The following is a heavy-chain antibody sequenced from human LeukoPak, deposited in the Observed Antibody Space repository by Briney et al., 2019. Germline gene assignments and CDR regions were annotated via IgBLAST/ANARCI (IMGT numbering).Heavy chain of an antibody. D-gene: IGHD6-19*01. V-gene: IGHV3-21*01. Sequence: GGSLRLSCAASGFTFSGYSMHWVRQAPGKGLEWVSCISTSSSYIYYADSVKGRFTISRDNARNSLYLQMHSLRAEDTALYYCARVQWLATGYYFDYWGQGTLVTVSS. CDR2: ISTSSSYI. J-gene: IGHJ4*02. CDR3: ARVQWLATGYYFDY. CDR1: GFTFSGYS.